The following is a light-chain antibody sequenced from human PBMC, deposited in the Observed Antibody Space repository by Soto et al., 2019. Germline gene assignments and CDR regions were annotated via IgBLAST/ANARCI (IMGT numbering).Light chain of an antibody. Sequence: EIVMRQSPVTLSVSPGERATLSCRAGQSVGSNLAWYQQKPGQAPRLLIYGASTRATGIPARFSGSGSGTDFTLTINSLQSEDFAVYYCLQYKKGVLSFGGGTKVDIK. CDR2: GAS. V-gene: IGKV3-15*01. CDR1: QSVGSN. J-gene: IGKJ4*01. CDR3: LQYKKGVLS.